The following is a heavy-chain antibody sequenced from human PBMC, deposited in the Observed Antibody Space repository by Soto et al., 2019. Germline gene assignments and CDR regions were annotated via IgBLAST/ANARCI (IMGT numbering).Heavy chain of an antibody. CDR3: ARDAAPTLNYPHGMDV. Sequence: QVQLQQSGPGLVKPSQTLSLTCAISGDSVSTNIAAWSWIRQSPSRGLEWLGRTLYRSSKWYNEYAVSVKSRMTINPDTSKNQFSLQLNSVTPEDTAVYYCARDAAPTLNYPHGMDVWGQGTAVIVSS. CDR2: TLYRSSKWYN. CDR1: GDSVSTNIAA. V-gene: IGHV6-1*01. J-gene: IGHJ6*02. D-gene: IGHD1-7*01.